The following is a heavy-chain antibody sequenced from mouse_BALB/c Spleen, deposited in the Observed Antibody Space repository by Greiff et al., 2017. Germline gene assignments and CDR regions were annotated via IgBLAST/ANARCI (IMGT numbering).Heavy chain of an antibody. V-gene: IGHV5-9-4*01. CDR2: ISSGGSYT. J-gene: IGHJ1*01. D-gene: IGHD1-1*01. CDR1: GFTFSSYA. Sequence: EVHLVESGGGLVKPGGSLKLSCAASGFTFSSYAMSWVRQSPEKRLEWVAEISSGGSYTYYPDTVTGRFTISRDNAKNTLYLEMSSLRSEDTAMYYCARLITTVVATRYFDVWGAGTTVTVSS. CDR3: ARLITTVVATRYFDV.